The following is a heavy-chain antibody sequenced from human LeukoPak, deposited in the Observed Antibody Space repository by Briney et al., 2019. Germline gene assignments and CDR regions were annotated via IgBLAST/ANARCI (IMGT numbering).Heavy chain of an antibody. CDR1: GYTLTELS. Sequence: ASVKVSCKVSGYTLTELSMHWVRQAPGKGLEWMGGFDPEDGETIYAQKFQGRVTMTEDTSTDTAYMELSSLRSEDTAVYYCATDGAYSSRMIMGYYFDYWGQGTLVTVSS. J-gene: IGHJ4*02. CDR2: FDPEDGET. CDR3: ATDGAYSSRMIMGYYFDY. D-gene: IGHD6-13*01. V-gene: IGHV1-24*01.